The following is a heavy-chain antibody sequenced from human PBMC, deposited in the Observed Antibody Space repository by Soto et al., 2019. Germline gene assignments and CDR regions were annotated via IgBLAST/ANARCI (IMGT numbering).Heavy chain of an antibody. CDR3: AGQTFTIAAASYGRSNWFDP. V-gene: IGHV4-39*01. Sequence: NPSETLSLTCSASGGSITSSSHFWGWVRQPPGKGLEWIGTIYFTGNTYYTPSLKSRLTMSIDTSKNEFSLRLNSVTAADTAVYYCAGQTFTIAAASYGRSNWFDPWGPGTLVTV. CDR1: GGSITSSSHF. D-gene: IGHD6-25*01. J-gene: IGHJ5*02. CDR2: IYFTGNT.